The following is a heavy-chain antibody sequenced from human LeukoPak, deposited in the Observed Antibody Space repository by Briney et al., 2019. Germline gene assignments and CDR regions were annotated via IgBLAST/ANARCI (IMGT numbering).Heavy chain of an antibody. CDR3: AELGITMIGGV. CDR1: GFIFSSYE. CDR2: ISSIGSSQ. J-gene: IGHJ6*04. D-gene: IGHD3-10*02. Sequence: PGGSLRLSCAASGFIFSSYEMNWIRQAPGKGLEWVAYISSIGSSQSYADSVKGRFTISRDNAKNSLYLQMNSLRAEDTAVYYCAELGITMIGGVWGKGTTVTISS. V-gene: IGHV3-48*03.